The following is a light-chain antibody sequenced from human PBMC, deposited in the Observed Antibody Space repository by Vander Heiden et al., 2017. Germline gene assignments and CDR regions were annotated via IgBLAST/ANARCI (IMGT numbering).Light chain of an antibody. J-gene: IGKJ4*01. V-gene: IGKV2-28*01. Sequence: DIVMTQSPLSLPVTPREPASLPCRSSQSLLHSNGDNYLDWYQQKPGQAPQLLIYEGANRATGVPDRFSGSGSGTDFTLKISRVETEDIGIYYCKQALQTPLTFGGGTKVEI. CDR1: QSLLHSNGDNY. CDR2: EGA. CDR3: KQALQTPLT.